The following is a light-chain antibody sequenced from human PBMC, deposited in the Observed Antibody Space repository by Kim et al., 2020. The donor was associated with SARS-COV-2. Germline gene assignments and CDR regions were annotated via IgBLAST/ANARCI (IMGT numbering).Light chain of an antibody. CDR2: DVS. CDR1: SSDVGGYNY. J-gene: IGLJ1*01. V-gene: IGLV2-14*03. Sequence: QSALTQPASVSGSPGPSITISCTGTSSDVGGYNYVSWYQQHPGKAPKLMIYDVSNRPSGVSNRFSGSKSGNTASLTISGLQAEDEADYYCSSYTSSSTLGVYVFGTGTKVTVL. CDR3: SSYTSSSTLGVYV.